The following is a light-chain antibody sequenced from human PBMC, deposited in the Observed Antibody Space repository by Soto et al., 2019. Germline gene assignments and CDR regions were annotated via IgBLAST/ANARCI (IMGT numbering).Light chain of an antibody. CDR3: QQNNSYPWT. CDR2: KAS. J-gene: IGKJ1*01. V-gene: IGKV1-5*03. CDR1: QSISSW. Sequence: DIQMTQSPSTLSASVGDRVTITCRASQSISSWLAWYQQKPGKAPKLLIYKASSLESGVPSRFSGSGSGTEFTLTISSLQNDDFATYYCQQNNSYPWTFGQGTKVEIK.